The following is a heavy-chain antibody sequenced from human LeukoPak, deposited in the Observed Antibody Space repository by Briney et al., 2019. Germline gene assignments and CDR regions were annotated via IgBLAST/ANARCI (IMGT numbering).Heavy chain of an antibody. D-gene: IGHD3-9*01. V-gene: IGHV3-20*04. CDR3: ARVRDILTGYYVRYFDY. CDR2: IYWNGGSI. Sequence: GGSLRLSCAASGFTFDDYGMGWVRQAPGKGLEWVSGIYWNGGSIGYADSVKGRFTISRDNAKNSLYLQMNSLRAEDTALYYCARVRDILTGYYVRYFDYWGQGSLVTVSS. J-gene: IGHJ4*02. CDR1: GFTFDDYG.